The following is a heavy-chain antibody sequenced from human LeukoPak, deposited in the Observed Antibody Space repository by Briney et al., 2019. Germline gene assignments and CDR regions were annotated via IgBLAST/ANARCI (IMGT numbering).Heavy chain of an antibody. J-gene: IGHJ4*02. CDR1: GFTFSSYG. Sequence: GGSLRLSCAASGFTFSSYGMNWVRQAPGKGLEWVSYISSSSSTIYYADSVKGRFTISRDNAKNSLYLQMNSLRAEDTAVYYCARGGGAVVAATFDYWGQGTLVTVSS. CDR2: ISSSSSTI. D-gene: IGHD2-15*01. CDR3: ARGGGAVVAATFDY. V-gene: IGHV3-48*04.